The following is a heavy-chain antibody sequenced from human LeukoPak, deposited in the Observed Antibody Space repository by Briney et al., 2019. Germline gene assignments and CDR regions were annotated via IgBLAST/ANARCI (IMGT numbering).Heavy chain of an antibody. CDR1: GYTFTSYY. J-gene: IGHJ3*02. D-gene: IGHD5-18*01. CDR2: INPSGGST. CDR3: ASRGYSYGYAFDI. V-gene: IGHV1-46*01. Sequence: ASVKVSCKASGYTFTSYYMHWVRQAPGQGLEWMGIINPSGGSTSYAQKFQGRVTMTRDTSTSTVYMKLSSLRSEDTAVYYCASRGYSYGYAFDIWGQGTMVTVSS.